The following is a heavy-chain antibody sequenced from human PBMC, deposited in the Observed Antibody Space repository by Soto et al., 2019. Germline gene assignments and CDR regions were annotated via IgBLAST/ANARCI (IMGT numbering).Heavy chain of an antibody. V-gene: IGHV4-59*12. CDR2: LSDSGST. J-gene: IGHJ6*02. D-gene: IGHD3-3*01. CDR3: AGGFFEVVINSYYYFGMDV. Sequence: SETLSLTCTVSGGSISGYFWSWIRQPPGKGLECIGYLSDSGSTDYTPSLNSRVTISVDTSKNQFSLKLSSVTAADTAVYYCAGGFFEVVINSYYYFGMDVGGHGTTVTVSS. CDR1: GGSISGYF.